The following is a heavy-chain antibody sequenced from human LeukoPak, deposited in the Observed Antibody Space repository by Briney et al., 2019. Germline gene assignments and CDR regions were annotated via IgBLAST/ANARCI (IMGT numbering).Heavy chain of an antibody. J-gene: IGHJ5*02. Sequence: PSETLSLTCTVSGGSISSYYWSWIRQPAGKGLEWIGRIYTSGSTNYNPSLKSRVAMSVDTSKNQFSLKLSSVTAADTAVYYCARDFMVRGVSGWFDPWGQGTLVTVSS. CDR2: IYTSGST. CDR1: GGSISSYY. CDR3: ARDFMVRGVSGWFDP. D-gene: IGHD3-10*01. V-gene: IGHV4-4*07.